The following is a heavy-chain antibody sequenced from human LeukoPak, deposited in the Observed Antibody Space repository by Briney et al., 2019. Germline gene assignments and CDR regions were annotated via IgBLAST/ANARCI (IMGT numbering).Heavy chain of an antibody. D-gene: IGHD6-19*01. J-gene: IGHJ4*02. V-gene: IGHV4-39*01. CDR3: ARTKRRIAVAGTYFDY. CDR2: IYYSGST. Sequence: SETLSLTCTVSGGSISSSSYYWGWIRQPPGKGLEWIGSIYYSGSTYYNPSLKSRVTISVDTSKNQFSLKLSSVTAADTAVYYCARTKRRIAVAGTYFDYWGQGTLVTVSS. CDR1: GGSISSSSYY.